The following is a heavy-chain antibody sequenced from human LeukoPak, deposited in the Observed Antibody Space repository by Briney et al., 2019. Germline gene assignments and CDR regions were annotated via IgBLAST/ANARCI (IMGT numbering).Heavy chain of an antibody. D-gene: IGHD1-26*01. V-gene: IGHV3-66*01. CDR1: GFTVSTNY. CDR2: IYSGGST. Sequence: GGSLRLSCAASGFTVSTNYMSWVRQAPGKGLEWVSVIYSGGSTYYADSVKGRFTISRDNSKNTLYLQMNSLRAEDTAVYYCARVVGATYLDYWGQGTLVTVSS. J-gene: IGHJ4*02. CDR3: ARVVGATYLDY.